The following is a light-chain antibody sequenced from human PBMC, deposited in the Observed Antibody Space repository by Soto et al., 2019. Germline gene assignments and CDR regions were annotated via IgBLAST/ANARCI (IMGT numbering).Light chain of an antibody. CDR2: DAS. Sequence: EVVLTQSPVTLSLSPGERATLSCRASQSFRGLLAWYQQKPGQAPRLLIYDASIRATGVPDRFSGSGSGTEFTLTISSLRSEDFAVYYCQQYNNWPQTFGQGTKVDIK. J-gene: IGKJ1*01. CDR1: QSFRGL. CDR3: QQYNNWPQT. V-gene: IGKV3-15*01.